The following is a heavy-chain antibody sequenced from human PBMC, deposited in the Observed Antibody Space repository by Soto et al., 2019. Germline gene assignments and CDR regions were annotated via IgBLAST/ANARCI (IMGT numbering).Heavy chain of an antibody. D-gene: IGHD6-25*01. CDR2: IDPSDSYT. V-gene: IGHV5-10-1*01. J-gene: IGHJ6*02. Sequence: PGESLKISCKGSVYSFTSYWISWVRQMPGKGLEWMGRIDPSDSYTNYSPSFQGHVTISADKSISTAYLQWSSLKASDTAVYYCAREAGYNYYYGMDVWGQGTTVTVSS. CDR1: VYSFTSYW. CDR3: AREAGYNYYYGMDV.